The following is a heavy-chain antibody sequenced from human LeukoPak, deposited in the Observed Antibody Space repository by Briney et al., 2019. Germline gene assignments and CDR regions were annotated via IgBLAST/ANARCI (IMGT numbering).Heavy chain of an antibody. CDR2: IYASGSS. Sequence: KTSETLSLTCNVSGGSISSSYWSWIRQPAGKGLEWIGRIYASGSSNYNPSLKSRVTMSVDTSKNHFSLNLRSVTAADTAVYYCARGPDYGDYLPSSFDYWGQGTLVTVSS. J-gene: IGHJ4*02. CDR1: GGSISSSY. V-gene: IGHV4-4*07. D-gene: IGHD4-17*01. CDR3: ARGPDYGDYLPSSFDY.